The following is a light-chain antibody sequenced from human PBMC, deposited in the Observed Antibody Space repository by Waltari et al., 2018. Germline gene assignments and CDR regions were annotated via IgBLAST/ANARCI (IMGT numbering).Light chain of an antibody. CDR1: QSISRY. V-gene: IGKV3-20*01. CDR2: AAS. CDR3: QKYGSLPAT. J-gene: IGKJ1*01. Sequence: IMLTQSPGTLSLSPGEIATLSCRASQSISRYLAWYQHKPGQAPRLLIYAASSRATGIPDRFSGGWSGTDFSLTISRLGPEDFAFYYCQKYGSLPATFGQGTKVEIK.